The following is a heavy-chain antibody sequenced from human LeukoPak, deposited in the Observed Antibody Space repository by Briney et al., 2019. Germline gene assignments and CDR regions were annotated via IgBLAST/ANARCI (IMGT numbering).Heavy chain of an antibody. D-gene: IGHD1/OR15-1a*01. J-gene: IGHJ5*02. CDR3: ARTSYHSNWFDP. CDR1: GFTVSSNY. V-gene: IGHV3-66*01. CDR2: IYSGGST. Sequence: GGSLRLSCAASGFTVSSNYMSWVRQAPGKGLEWVSVIYSGGSTYYADSVKGRFTISRDNSKNTLYLQMNSLRAEDTAVYYCARTSYHSNWFDPWGQGTLVTVSS.